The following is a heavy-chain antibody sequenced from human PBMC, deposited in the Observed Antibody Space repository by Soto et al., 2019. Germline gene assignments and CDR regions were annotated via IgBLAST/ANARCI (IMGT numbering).Heavy chain of an antibody. J-gene: IGHJ5*02. Sequence: TLSLTCTVSGASITSGAYYWTWVRQHPVKGLEWIGHIYYTGSTYYNPSLKSRLNISLDTSKNQFSLQLESMTAADTAIYYCARGSRFGPWGQGTLVTVSS. CDR3: ARGSRFGP. CDR1: GASITSGAYY. CDR2: IYYTGST. V-gene: IGHV4-31*03. D-gene: IGHD1-26*01.